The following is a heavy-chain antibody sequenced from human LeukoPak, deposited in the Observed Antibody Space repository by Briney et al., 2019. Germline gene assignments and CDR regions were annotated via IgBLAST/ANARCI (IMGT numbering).Heavy chain of an antibody. CDR1: GFTFGSYA. Sequence: GGSQRLSCAASGFTFGSYAMRWVRQARGKGLEWVSGISTSGGNTSYAESGKVRFTVSRDNPRNSLYMEMNSLRDEDTAVYYCAVMHRYYDGSGYWVQWGQGTLVTVSS. D-gene: IGHD3-22*01. CDR2: ISTSGGNT. CDR3: AVMHRYYDGSGYWVQ. J-gene: IGHJ4*02. V-gene: IGHV3-23*01.